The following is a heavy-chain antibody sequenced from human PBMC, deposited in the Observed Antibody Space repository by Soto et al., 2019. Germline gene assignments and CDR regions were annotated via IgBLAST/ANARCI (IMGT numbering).Heavy chain of an antibody. CDR3: ARDFYGGYTYGSGDY. J-gene: IGHJ4*02. D-gene: IGHD5-18*01. V-gene: IGHV3-7*01. CDR2: IHGDGGKI. CDR1: GFMFSAYW. Sequence: PGGSLRLSCAASGFMFSAYWMSWVRQAPGKGLEWVANIHGDGGKIYYVDSVKGRSTISRDNAKRSLYLQMNSLRAEDTAVYYCARDFYGGYTYGSGDYWGQGALVTVSS.